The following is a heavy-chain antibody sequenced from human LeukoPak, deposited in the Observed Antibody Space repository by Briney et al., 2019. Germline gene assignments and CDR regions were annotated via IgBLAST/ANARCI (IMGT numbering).Heavy chain of an antibody. J-gene: IGHJ4*02. Sequence: SETLSLTCTVSGGSISSYYWSWIRQPPGKGLEWIGYIYYNGSTNYNPSLKSRVTISVDTSKNQFSLKLSSVTAADTAVYYCARVGGGYATFDYWGQGTLVSVSS. CDR2: IYYNGST. D-gene: IGHD5-12*01. CDR1: GGSISSYY. V-gene: IGHV4-59*01. CDR3: ARVGGGYATFDY.